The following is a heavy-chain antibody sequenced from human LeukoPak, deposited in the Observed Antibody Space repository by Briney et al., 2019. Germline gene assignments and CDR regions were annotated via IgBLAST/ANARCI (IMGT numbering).Heavy chain of an antibody. CDR1: GFTFSSYA. D-gene: IGHD1-1*01. J-gene: IGHJ4*02. Sequence: SGGSLRLSCAASGFTFSSYAMSWVRQAPGKGLEWVSAISGSGGSTYYADSVKGRFTISRDNSKNTLYLQMNSLRAEDTAVYYCAKKEFGNDDFALDYWGQGTLVTVSS. V-gene: IGHV3-23*01. CDR2: ISGSGGST. CDR3: AKKEFGNDDFALDY.